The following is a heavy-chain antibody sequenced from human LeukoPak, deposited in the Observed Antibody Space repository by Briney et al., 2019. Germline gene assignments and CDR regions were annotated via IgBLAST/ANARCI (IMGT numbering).Heavy chain of an antibody. Sequence: SETLSLTCTISGGSISSSSCYWDWIRQYPGKGLEWLGTIYYSGSTYYNASLKSRLFISVDTSNNQFSLRLSFVTAAVTAVYYCARRRYYDATGYLDWGQGTLITVSS. J-gene: IGHJ1*01. CDR3: ARRRYYDATGYLD. D-gene: IGHD3-22*01. CDR2: IYYSGST. V-gene: IGHV4-39*01. CDR1: GGSISSSSCY.